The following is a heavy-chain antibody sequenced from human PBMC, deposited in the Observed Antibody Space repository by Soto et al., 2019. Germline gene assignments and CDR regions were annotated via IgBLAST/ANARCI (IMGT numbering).Heavy chain of an antibody. CDR2: ISAYNGNT. V-gene: IGHV1-18*01. D-gene: IGHD3-3*01. Sequence: GASVKVSCKASGYTFTSYGISWVRQAPGQGLERMGWISAYNGNTNYAQKLQGRVTMTTDTSTSTAYMELRSLRSDDTAVYYCARGLTIFGVRGPYYYYGMDVWGQGTTVTVSS. CDR1: GYTFTSYG. J-gene: IGHJ6*02. CDR3: ARGLTIFGVRGPYYYYGMDV.